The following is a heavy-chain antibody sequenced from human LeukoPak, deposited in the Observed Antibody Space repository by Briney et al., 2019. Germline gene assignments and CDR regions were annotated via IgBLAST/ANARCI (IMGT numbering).Heavy chain of an antibody. CDR1: GYSFTSYW. CDR2: IYPGDSDT. J-gene: IGHJ4*02. D-gene: IGHD3-10*01. Sequence: GESRKISCKGSGYSFTSYWIGWVRQMPGKGLEWMGIIYPGDSDTRYSPSFQGQVTISADKSISTAYLQWSSLKASDTAMYYCARRGGGGYYYGSGSYLFDYWGQGTLVTVSS. V-gene: IGHV5-51*01. CDR3: ARRGGGGYYYGSGSYLFDY.